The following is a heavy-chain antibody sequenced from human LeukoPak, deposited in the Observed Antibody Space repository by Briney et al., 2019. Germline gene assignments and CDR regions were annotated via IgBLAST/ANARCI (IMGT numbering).Heavy chain of an antibody. V-gene: IGHV4-4*02. CDR1: GGSISSSNW. Sequence: SGTLSLTCAVSGGSISSSNWWSWVRQPPGKGLEWIGYIYYSGSTNYNPSLKSRATISVDTSKNQFSLKLSSVTAADTAVYYCAREVDILTGYYFDYWGQGTLVTVSS. CDR3: AREVDILTGYYFDY. CDR2: IYYSGST. J-gene: IGHJ4*02. D-gene: IGHD3-9*01.